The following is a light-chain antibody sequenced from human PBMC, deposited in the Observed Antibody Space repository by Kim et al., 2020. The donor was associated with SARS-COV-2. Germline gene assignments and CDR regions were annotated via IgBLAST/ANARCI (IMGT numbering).Light chain of an antibody. V-gene: IGLV1-40*01. J-gene: IGLJ3*02. CDR2: GNS. CDR1: SSNIGAGYD. Sequence: QSVLTQPPSVSGAPGQSVTISCTGSSSNIGAGYDVHWYQQLPGTAPKLLIYGNSNRPSGVPDRFSGSNSGTSASLAITGLQAEDEADYYCQSYDSSLSVWVFGGGTQLTVL. CDR3: QSYDSSLSVWV.